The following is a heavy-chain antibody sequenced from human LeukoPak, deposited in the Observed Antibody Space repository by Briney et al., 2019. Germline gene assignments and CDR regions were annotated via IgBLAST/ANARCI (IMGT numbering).Heavy chain of an antibody. CDR1: GYTFTSYG. CDR3: ATDPPLSPLGGSLQVDY. D-gene: IGHD1-26*01. V-gene: IGHV1-69-2*01. Sequence: ASVKVSCKASGYTFTSYGISWVRQAPGKGLEWMGLVDPEDGETIYAEKFQGRVTITADTSTDTAYMELSSLRSEDTAVYYCATDPPLSPLGGSLQVDYWGQGTLVTVSS. CDR2: VDPEDGET. J-gene: IGHJ4*02.